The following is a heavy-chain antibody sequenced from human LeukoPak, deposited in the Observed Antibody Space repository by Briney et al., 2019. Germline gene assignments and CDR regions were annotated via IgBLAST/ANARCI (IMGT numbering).Heavy chain of an antibody. Sequence: GGSLRLSCAASGFTFSDSWMSWVRQAPGKGLEWVANMNQDGSAKGYVDSVKGRFTISRGNARNSLYLQMSSLRPEDTAVYYCATYTHWVAGDVWGQGTTVTVSS. J-gene: IGHJ6*02. CDR3: ATYTHWVAGDV. CDR2: MNQDGSAK. V-gene: IGHV3-7*01. CDR1: GFTFSDSW. D-gene: IGHD3-16*01.